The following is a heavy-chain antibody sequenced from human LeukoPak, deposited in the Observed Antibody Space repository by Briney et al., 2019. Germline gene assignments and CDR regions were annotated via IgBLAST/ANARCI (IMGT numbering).Heavy chain of an antibody. D-gene: IGHD4-17*01. V-gene: IGHV3-30*03. CDR3: ATLYGDSPDY. CDR1: GFSFTKYG. Sequence: GGSLRLSCAASGFSFTKYGMHWVRQAPGQGLEWVAVISYDGSNKYYGDSEDSVKGRLTISRDNSKNTLYLQMNSLRPEDTAVYYCATLYGDSPDYWGQGTLVTVSS. CDR2: ISYDGSNK. J-gene: IGHJ4*02.